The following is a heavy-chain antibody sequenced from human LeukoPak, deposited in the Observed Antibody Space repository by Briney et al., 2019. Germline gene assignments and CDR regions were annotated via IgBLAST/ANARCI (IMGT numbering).Heavy chain of an antibody. CDR2: ISSSGSTI. CDR1: GFTFSSYE. Sequence: QSGGSLRLSCAASGFTFSSYEMNWVRQAPGKGLEWVSYISSSGSTIYYADSVKGRFTISRDNAKNSLYLQMNSLRAEDTAFYYCARGYTGYDWGNLFDYWGQGTLVTVSS. J-gene: IGHJ4*02. D-gene: IGHD5-12*01. CDR3: ARGYTGYDWGNLFDY. V-gene: IGHV3-48*03.